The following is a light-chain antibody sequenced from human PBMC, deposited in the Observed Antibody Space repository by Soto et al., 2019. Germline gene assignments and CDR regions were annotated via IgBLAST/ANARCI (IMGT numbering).Light chain of an antibody. V-gene: IGLV2-14*01. J-gene: IGLJ1*01. CDR1: SXDVGGYNY. CDR3: DSYTSSRAYV. CDR2: EVS. Sequence: QSVLTQPASVSGSPGQSITISCTGTSXDVGGYNYVSWYQQQSGKAPKLIIHEVSNRPSGVSNRFSGSKSGNTASLTISGLQAEDEADYYCDSYTSSRAYVLGIGTKVTVL.